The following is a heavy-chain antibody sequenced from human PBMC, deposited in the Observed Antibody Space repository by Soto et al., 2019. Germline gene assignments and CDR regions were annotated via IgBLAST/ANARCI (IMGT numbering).Heavy chain of an antibody. D-gene: IGHD5-12*01. CDR3: AHRPRGYAYYFDY. V-gene: IGHV3-23*01. Sequence: EVQLLESGGGLVQPGGSLRLSCAASGFTFSSCAMGWVRQAPGKGLEWVSDIIDSGASTYYADSVKGRFTISRDNSKSTLYLQMNSLRAEDTALYYCAHRPRGYAYYFDYWGQGTLVTVSS. J-gene: IGHJ4*02. CDR2: IIDSGAST. CDR1: GFTFSSCA.